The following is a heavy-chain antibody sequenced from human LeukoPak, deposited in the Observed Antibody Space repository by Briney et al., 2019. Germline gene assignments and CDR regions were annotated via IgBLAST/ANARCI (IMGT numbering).Heavy chain of an antibody. Sequence: QPGGSLRLSCAASEFTFSNYWMTWVRQAPGKGLEWVANIKQDGSEMYYVDSVKGRFTISRDNAKNSLYLQMNSLRAEDTAVYYCAKAVIRDIVVVAIDYWGQGTLVTVSS. V-gene: IGHV3-7*03. CDR1: EFTFSNYW. CDR2: IKQDGSEM. D-gene: IGHD2-15*01. J-gene: IGHJ4*02. CDR3: AKAVIRDIVVVAIDY.